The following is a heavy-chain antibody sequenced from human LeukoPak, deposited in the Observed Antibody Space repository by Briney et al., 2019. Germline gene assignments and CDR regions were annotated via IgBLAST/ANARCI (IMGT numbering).Heavy chain of an antibody. CDR1: GGSISTANYY. J-gene: IGHJ3*01. CDR2: IFYSGST. Sequence: SETLSLTCTVSGGSISTANYYWGWIRQPPGKGLEWIGNIFYSGSTYYSPSLKSRVTISVDTSTNQFSLKLSSVTAADTAVYYCARDRYCSTSSCPDDAFDFWGQGTMVTVSS. V-gene: IGHV4-39*07. CDR3: ARDRYCSTSSCPDDAFDF. D-gene: IGHD2-2*01.